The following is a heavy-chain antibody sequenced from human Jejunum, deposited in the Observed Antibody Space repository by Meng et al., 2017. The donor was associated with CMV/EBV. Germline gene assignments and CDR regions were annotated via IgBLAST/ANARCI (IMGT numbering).Heavy chain of an antibody. CDR3: ARGEYELLFGAFDI. Sequence: GFNFGSYWMAWVRQAPGKGLEWVASMKEDGSEIHYVDSVKGRFTISRDNAKNSLYLQMNTLRVEDTALYYCARGEYELLFGAFDIWGQGTVVTVSS. CDR2: MKEDGSEI. CDR1: GFNFGSYW. J-gene: IGHJ3*02. D-gene: IGHD3-10*01. V-gene: IGHV3-7*01.